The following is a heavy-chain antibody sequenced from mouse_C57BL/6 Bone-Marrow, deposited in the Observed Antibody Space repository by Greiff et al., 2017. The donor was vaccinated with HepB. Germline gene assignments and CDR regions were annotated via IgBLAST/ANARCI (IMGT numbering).Heavy chain of an antibody. Sequence: QVQLKESGPGLVQPSQSLSITCTVSGFSLTSYGVHWVRQSPGKGLEWLGVIWSGGSTDYNAAFISRLSISKDNSKSQVFFKMNSLQADDTAIYYCARGQLRLPPLAMDYWGQGTSVTVSS. CDR3: ARGQLRLPPLAMDY. D-gene: IGHD3-2*02. CDR2: IWSGGST. V-gene: IGHV2-2*01. CDR1: GFSLTSYG. J-gene: IGHJ4*01.